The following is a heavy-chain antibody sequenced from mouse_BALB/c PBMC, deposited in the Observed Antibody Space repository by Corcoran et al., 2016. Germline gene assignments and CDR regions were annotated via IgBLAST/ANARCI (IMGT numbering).Heavy chain of an antibody. CDR1: GFPITSGYY. Sequence: QMQLQESGHGLVKPSQSLFLACSITGFPITSGYYWIWIGQSPGKPLEWMGYITHSGETFYNPSLQSPISITRETSKNQFFLQLNSVTTEDTAMYYGAGDRWGYWYFDVWGAGTTVTVSS. CDR2: ITHSGET. V-gene: IGHV12-3*02. J-gene: IGHJ1*01. CDR3: AGDRWGYWYFDV.